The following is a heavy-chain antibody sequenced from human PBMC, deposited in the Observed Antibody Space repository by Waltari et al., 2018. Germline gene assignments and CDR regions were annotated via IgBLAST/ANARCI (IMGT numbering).Heavy chain of an antibody. CDR2: IEHRGST. Sequence: QVQLQQWGAGLLKPSETLSLTCTVDGGSFSDYYSTWVRQPPGKGLEWIGEIEHRGSTNYNPSLKSRVTISLDTSKNQLSLRLSSVTAADTAVYYCARRLFYYYGMDDWGQGTTVTVSS. J-gene: IGHJ6*02. CDR3: ARRLFYYYGMDD. V-gene: IGHV4-34*02. CDR1: GGSFSDYY.